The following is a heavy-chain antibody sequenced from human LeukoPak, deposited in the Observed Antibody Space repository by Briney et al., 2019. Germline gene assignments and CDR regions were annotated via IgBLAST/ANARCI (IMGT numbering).Heavy chain of an antibody. CDR3: ARGPVVVVPKNYYYYMDV. CDR2: INHSGST. Sequence: SETLSLTCTVSGGSISSYYWSWIRQPPGKGLEWIGEINHSGSTNYNPSLKSRVTISVDTSKNQFSLKLSSVTAADTAVYYCARGPVVVVPKNYYYYMDVWGKGTTVTVSS. D-gene: IGHD2-2*01. J-gene: IGHJ6*03. CDR1: GGSISSYY. V-gene: IGHV4-34*01.